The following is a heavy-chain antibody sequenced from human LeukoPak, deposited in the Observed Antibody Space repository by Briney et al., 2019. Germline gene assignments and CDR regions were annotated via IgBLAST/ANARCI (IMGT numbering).Heavy chain of an antibody. V-gene: IGHV1-8*01. CDR3: ARIGRIAVAGTSDY. Sequence: ASVKVSCKASGYTFTSYDINWVRQATGQELEWMGWMNPNSGNTGYAQKFQGRVTMTRNTSISTAYMELSSLRSEDTAVYYCARIGRIAVAGTSDYWGQGTLVTVSS. J-gene: IGHJ4*02. CDR1: GYTFTSYD. CDR2: MNPNSGNT. D-gene: IGHD6-19*01.